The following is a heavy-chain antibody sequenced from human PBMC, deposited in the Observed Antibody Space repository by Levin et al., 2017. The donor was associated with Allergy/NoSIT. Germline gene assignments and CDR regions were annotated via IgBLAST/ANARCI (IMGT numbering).Heavy chain of an antibody. CDR3: ARDTLDL. CDR1: GFALSSSW. V-gene: IGHV3-7*01. CDR2: MNEDGSAK. Sequence: PGGSLRLSCAASGFALSSSWMSWVRQAPGQGLEWVATMNEDGSAKFYLDSVKGRFTISRDDAKNSLSLQMNSLRADDMAMYHCARDTLDLWGLGTQVIVSS. J-gene: IGHJ4*02. D-gene: IGHD3-9*01.